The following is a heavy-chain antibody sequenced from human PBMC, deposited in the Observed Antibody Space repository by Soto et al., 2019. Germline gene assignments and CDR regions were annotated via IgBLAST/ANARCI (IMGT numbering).Heavy chain of an antibody. CDR3: EKLKEA. J-gene: IGHJ4*02. CDR1: GFTFSAYV. CDR2: ITSSGGGT. Sequence: GGSLRRSWAAAGFTFSAYVMSWVRQAPGKGLEWVSSITSSGGGTYYAYSLKGRFTVSRDNSKNTVYLQMNSLRDEDTAVYSCEKLKEAWGPGILVTVSS. D-gene: IGHD3-16*01. V-gene: IGHV3-23*01.